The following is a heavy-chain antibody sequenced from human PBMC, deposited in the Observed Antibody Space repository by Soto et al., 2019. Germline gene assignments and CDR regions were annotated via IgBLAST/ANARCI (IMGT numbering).Heavy chain of an antibody. V-gene: IGHV3-23*01. J-gene: IGHJ6*01. CDR1: GFTFSSYA. CDR3: ARHRLITILGYYYGMDV. CDR2: IIGSGGSA. Sequence: EVRLLESGGGLVQPGGPLRLSCAASGFTFSSYAMSWVRQAPGKGLEWVSTIIGSGGSANYADSVKGRFTISRDSSKNTLYLQMNSLRADDTAVYYCARHRLITILGYYYGMDVWGQGTTVTVSS. D-gene: IGHD3-9*01.